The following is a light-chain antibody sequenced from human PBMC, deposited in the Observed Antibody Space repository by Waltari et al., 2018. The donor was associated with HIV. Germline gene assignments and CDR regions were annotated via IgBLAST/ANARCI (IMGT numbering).Light chain of an antibody. CDR1: SSDVGGFDY. J-gene: IGLJ3*02. CDR2: AGN. V-gene: IGLV2-8*01. Sequence: QSALTQPPSASGSPGQSVTLSCTGTSSDVGGFDYVSWYQQHPAQAPKLLIYAGNRRPSGVPERFSCSKSGNTASLTVSGLQTEDEADYYCSSYADTNNVLFGGGTKLTVL. CDR3: SSYADTNNVL.